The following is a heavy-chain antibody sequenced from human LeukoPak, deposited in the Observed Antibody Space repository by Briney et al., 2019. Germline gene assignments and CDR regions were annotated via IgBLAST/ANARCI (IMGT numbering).Heavy chain of an antibody. V-gene: IGHV4-39*07. CDR1: GGSISSSSYY. J-gene: IGHJ4*02. CDR2: IYSSGST. CDR3: ARDSSSWYV. D-gene: IGHD6-13*01. Sequence: SETLSLTCTVSGGSISSSSYYWGWIRQPPGKGLEWVGSIYSSGSTYYNPSLKSRVTISVDTSKNQFSLKLSSVTAADTAVYYCARDSSSWYVWGQGTLVTVSS.